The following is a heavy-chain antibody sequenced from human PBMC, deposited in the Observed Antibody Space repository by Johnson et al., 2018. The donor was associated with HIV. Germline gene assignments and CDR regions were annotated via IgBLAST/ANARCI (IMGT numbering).Heavy chain of an antibody. CDR2: ISSNGGST. V-gene: IGHV3-64*01. J-gene: IGHJ3*02. D-gene: IGHD2-15*01. CDR3: AKDLSTGYGSSGSCCFSAPDRDAFDI. CDR1: GFTFSSYA. Sequence: VQLVESGGGLVQPGGSLRLSCAASGFTFSSYAMHWVRQAPGKGLEYVSAISSNGGSTYYANSVKGSFTISRDNSKNTLYLQMNSLRAEDTAVYYCAKDLSTGYGSSGSCCFSAPDRDAFDIWGQGTMVTVSS.